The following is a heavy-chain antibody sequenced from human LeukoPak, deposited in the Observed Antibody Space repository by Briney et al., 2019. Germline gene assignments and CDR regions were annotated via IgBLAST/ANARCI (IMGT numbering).Heavy chain of an antibody. V-gene: IGHV1-18*04. CDR3: ARTSGAGYDDY. D-gene: IGHD5-12*01. J-gene: IGHJ4*02. CDR2: ISDYNGNP. Sequence: ASVKVSCKASGYTFTGYYMHWVRQAPGQGLEWLGWISDYNGNPNYAQNLQGRVTMTTDTSTSTAYMELRSLRSDDTAVYYCARTSGAGYDDYWGQGTMVTVSS. CDR1: GYTFTGYY.